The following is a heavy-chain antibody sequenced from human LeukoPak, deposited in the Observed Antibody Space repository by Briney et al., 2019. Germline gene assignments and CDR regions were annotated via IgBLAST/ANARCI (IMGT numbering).Heavy chain of an antibody. CDR2: IYPGDSDT. CDR3: ARALMVYANNWFDP. D-gene: IGHD2-8*01. Sequence: GESLKISCKGSGYSFTSYWIGWVRQMPGKSLEWGGIIYPGDSDTRYSPSFQGQVTISADKSISTAYLQWSSLKASDTAMYYCARALMVYANNWFDPWGQGTLVTVSS. V-gene: IGHV5-51*01. CDR1: GYSFTSYW. J-gene: IGHJ5*02.